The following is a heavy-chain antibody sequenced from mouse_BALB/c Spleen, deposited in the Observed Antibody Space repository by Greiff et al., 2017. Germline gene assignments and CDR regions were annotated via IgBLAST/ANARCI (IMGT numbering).Heavy chain of an antibody. Sequence: EVKLMESGGGLVKPGGSLKLSCAASGFTFSSYAMSWVRQTPEKRLEWVASISSGGSTYYPDSVKGRFTISRDNARNILYLQMSSLRSEDTAMYYCARGHGIYYDYDGDYFDYWGQGTTLTVSS. CDR2: ISSGGST. CDR1: GFTFSSYA. J-gene: IGHJ2*01. CDR3: ARGHGIYYDYDGDYFDY. D-gene: IGHD2-4*01. V-gene: IGHV5-6-5*01.